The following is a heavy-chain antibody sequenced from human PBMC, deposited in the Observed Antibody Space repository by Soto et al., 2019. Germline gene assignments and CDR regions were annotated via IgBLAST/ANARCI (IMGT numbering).Heavy chain of an antibody. D-gene: IGHD2-15*01. CDR3: AKVRTVVAARAIDY. CDR1: GFTFSSYA. CDR2: ISGSRGST. V-gene: IGHV3-23*01. Sequence: GSLRLSCAASGFTFSSYAMSWVRQAPGKGLEWVSAISGSRGSTYYADSVKGRFTISRDNSKNTLYLQMNSLRAEDTAVYYCAKVRTVVAARAIDYGGQGTLVTVSS. J-gene: IGHJ4*02.